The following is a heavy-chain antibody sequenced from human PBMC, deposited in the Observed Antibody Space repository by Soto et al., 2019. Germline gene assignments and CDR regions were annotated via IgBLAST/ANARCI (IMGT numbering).Heavy chain of an antibody. Sequence: EVQLVESGGGLVQPGESLRLSCAASGFSFYNYWMNWVRQAPGKGPEWVANIKPDGSDKNYVDSVKGRFTISRDNAKNSLFLHMNSLRAEDTAVYYCARGSSNAFDIWGQGKMVTVSS. CDR1: GFSFYNYW. CDR2: IKPDGSDK. V-gene: IGHV3-7*02. J-gene: IGHJ3*02. CDR3: ARGSSNAFDI.